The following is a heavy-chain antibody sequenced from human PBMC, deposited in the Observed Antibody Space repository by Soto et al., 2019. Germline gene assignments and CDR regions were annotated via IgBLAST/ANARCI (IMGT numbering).Heavy chain of an antibody. D-gene: IGHD5-18*01. CDR3: TRRIRAAKDY. V-gene: IGHV3-73*01. J-gene: IGHJ4*02. CDR2: IRDRAYNYAT. CDR1: GFVFKDSS. Sequence: EVLLVESGGGLVQPGGSLKLSCAASGFVFKDSSMHWVRQASGKGLEWVGRIRDRAYNYATSYAASVKGRFTISRDDSSNTEFLQMNSLKTEDTSIYYCTRRIRAAKDYWGQGTRFTVSS.